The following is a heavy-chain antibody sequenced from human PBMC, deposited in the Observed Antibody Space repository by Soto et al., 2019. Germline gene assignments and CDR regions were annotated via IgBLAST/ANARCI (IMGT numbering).Heavy chain of an antibody. Sequence: SETLSLTCAVYGGSFSGYYWSWIRQPPGKGLEWIGEINHSGSTNYNPSLKSRVTISVDTSKNQFSLKLSSVTAADTAVYYCARGGRAIVVVPAASNWFDPWGQGTLVTVSS. V-gene: IGHV4-34*01. CDR1: GGSFSGYY. D-gene: IGHD2-2*01. CDR2: INHSGST. J-gene: IGHJ5*02. CDR3: ARGGRAIVVVPAASNWFDP.